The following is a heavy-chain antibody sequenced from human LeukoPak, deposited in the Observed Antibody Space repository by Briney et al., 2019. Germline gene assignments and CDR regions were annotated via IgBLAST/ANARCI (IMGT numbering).Heavy chain of an antibody. CDR1: GFTFSSYE. D-gene: IGHD5-18*01. CDR3: ARDLSSRGYTYGTPAFTFDI. CDR2: ISSDSSTI. Sequence: GGSLRLSCAASGFTFSSYEMNWVRQAPGKGLEWVSYISSDSSTIYYADSLKGRFTISRDNAKNSLSLLMNSLRAEDTAVYYCARDLSSRGYTYGTPAFTFDIWGQGTMVTVSS. V-gene: IGHV3-48*03. J-gene: IGHJ3*02.